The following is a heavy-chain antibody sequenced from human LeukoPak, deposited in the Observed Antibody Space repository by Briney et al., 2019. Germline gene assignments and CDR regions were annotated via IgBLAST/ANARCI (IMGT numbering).Heavy chain of an antibody. CDR2: TYYRSKWYN. Sequence: SQTLSLTCVISGDSVSSNSAAWNWIRQSPSRGLEWLGRTYYRSKWYNDYAVSVKSRITINPDTSKNQFSLQVNSVAPGDTAVYYCAREGGYYYGSLQHWGQGTLVIVSS. D-gene: IGHD3-10*01. J-gene: IGHJ1*01. CDR3: AREGGYYYGSLQH. CDR1: GDSVSSNSAA. V-gene: IGHV6-1*01.